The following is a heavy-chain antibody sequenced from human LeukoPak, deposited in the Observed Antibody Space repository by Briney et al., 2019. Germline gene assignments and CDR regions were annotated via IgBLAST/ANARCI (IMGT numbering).Heavy chain of an antibody. J-gene: IGHJ5*02. Sequence: ASVKVSCKASGYTFTGYFMHWVRQAPGQGLEWMGWINPNSGGTNYAQKFQGRVTMTGDTSISTAYMELSRLRSDDTAVYYCAREDYGERNWFDPWGQGTLVTVSS. CDR2: INPNSGGT. D-gene: IGHD4-17*01. V-gene: IGHV1-2*02. CDR1: GYTFTGYF. CDR3: AREDYGERNWFDP.